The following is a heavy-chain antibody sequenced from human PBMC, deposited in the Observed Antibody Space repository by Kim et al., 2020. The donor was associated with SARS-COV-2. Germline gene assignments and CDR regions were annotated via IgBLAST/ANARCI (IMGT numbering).Heavy chain of an antibody. CDR3: ARMDAIAAAGSVYYDY. CDR2: IYHTGST. CDR1: GYSISSGYY. V-gene: IGHV4-38-2*02. D-gene: IGHD6-13*01. Sequence: SETLSLTCTVSGYSISSGYYWGWIRQPPGKGLEWIGSIYHTGSTYFNPSLRSRVTISQDTSQNQVSLKLSSVTAADTAMYFCARMDAIAAAGSVYYDY. J-gene: IGHJ4*01.